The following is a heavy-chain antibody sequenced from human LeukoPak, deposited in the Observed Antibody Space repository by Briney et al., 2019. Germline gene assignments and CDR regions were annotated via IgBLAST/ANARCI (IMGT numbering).Heavy chain of an antibody. CDR3: ARGLLGEQLAYYYYGMDV. D-gene: IGHD6-13*01. Sequence: GASVKVSCKASGYTFTSYDINWVRQATGQGLEWMGWMNPNSGNTGYAQKFQGRVTMTRNTSISTAYMELSSLRSEDTAVYYCARGLLGEQLAYYYYGMDVWGQGTTVTVSS. J-gene: IGHJ6*02. CDR1: GYTFTSYD. CDR2: MNPNSGNT. V-gene: IGHV1-8*01.